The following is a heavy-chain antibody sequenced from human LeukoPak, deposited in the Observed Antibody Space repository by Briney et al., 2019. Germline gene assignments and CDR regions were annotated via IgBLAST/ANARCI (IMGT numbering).Heavy chain of an antibody. CDR1: GYSFTGYW. Sequence: GESLKISCKASGYSFTGYWIAWVRQMPGKGLEWMGVIYPGDSDTRYSPSFQGQVTISDDKSISTAYLQWSSLKASDTALYYCARPSSSWYDNFDYWGQGTLVTVSS. V-gene: IGHV5-51*01. J-gene: IGHJ4*02. CDR3: ARPSSSWYDNFDY. D-gene: IGHD6-13*01. CDR2: IYPGDSDT.